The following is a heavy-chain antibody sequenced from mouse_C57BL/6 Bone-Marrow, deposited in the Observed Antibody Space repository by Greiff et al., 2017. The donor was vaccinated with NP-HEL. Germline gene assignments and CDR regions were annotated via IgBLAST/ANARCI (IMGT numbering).Heavy chain of an antibody. V-gene: IGHV1-54*01. CDR1: GYAFTNYL. Sequence: QVQLQQSGAELVRPGTSVKVSCKASGYAFTNYLIEWVKQRPGQGLEWIGVINPGSGGTNYNEKFKGKATLTADKSSSTAYMQLSSLTSEDSAVYVCARGSFYYDYLTWFAYWGQGTLVTVSA. J-gene: IGHJ3*01. CDR3: ARGSFYYDYLTWFAY. D-gene: IGHD2-4*01. CDR2: INPGSGGT.